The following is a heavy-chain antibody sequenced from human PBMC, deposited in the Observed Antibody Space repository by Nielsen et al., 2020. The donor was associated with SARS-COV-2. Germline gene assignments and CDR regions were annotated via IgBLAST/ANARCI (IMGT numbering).Heavy chain of an antibody. CDR1: GGSVSSNDW. D-gene: IGHD2-21*01. Sequence: SETLSLTCAVSGGSVSSNDWWPCVRQSPGKGLEWIGEVSHSGSTNYSPSLKSRVTLSMDKSRRQFSLRLASVSAADTAVYFCARGHLVVVPSPILGLGPFFYSFYLDVWGKGTTVIVSS. V-gene: IGHV4-4*02. J-gene: IGHJ6*03. CDR3: ARGHLVVVPSPILGLGPFFYSFYLDV. CDR2: VSHSGST.